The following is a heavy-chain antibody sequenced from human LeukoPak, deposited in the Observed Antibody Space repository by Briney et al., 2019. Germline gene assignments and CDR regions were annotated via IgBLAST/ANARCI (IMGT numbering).Heavy chain of an antibody. Sequence: QPGGSLNLSCAASGFPFDVYAMHWARHAPGKGLEWVSLISGDGGSTYYADSVKGRFTISRDNSKNSLYLQMNSLRTEDTALYYCAKGFGGIPLDLLVDYWGQGTLVTVSS. CDR1: GFPFDVYA. D-gene: IGHD2-15*01. CDR3: AKGFGGIPLDLLVDY. J-gene: IGHJ4*02. V-gene: IGHV3-43*02. CDR2: ISGDGGST.